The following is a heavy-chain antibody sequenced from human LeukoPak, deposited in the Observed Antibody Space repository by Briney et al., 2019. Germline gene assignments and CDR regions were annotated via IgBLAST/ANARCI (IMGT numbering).Heavy chain of an antibody. CDR1: GGSINSHY. V-gene: IGHV4-59*11. Sequence: SETLSLTCSVSGGSINSHYWSWIRQSPGKGLEWIGYVFNGGSTNYNPPLKSRVTMSLDTSRDQFSLRLSSVTAADTAIYYCATRPAGSTWYGVFDYWSQGTLVTVPS. D-gene: IGHD6-13*01. CDR2: VFNGGST. J-gene: IGHJ4*02. CDR3: ATRPAGSTWYGVFDY.